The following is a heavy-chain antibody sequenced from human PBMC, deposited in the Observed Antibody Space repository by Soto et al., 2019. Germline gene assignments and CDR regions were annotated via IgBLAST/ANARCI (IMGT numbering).Heavy chain of an antibody. V-gene: IGHV3-9*01. Sequence: PGGSLRLSCAASGFTFDDYAMHWVRQAPGKGLEWVSGISWYSGSIGYADSVKGRFTISRDNAKNSLYLQMNSLRPEDTALYYFAKGVGYCSRRSCYTHFDYWGQGTLVSVCS. CDR2: ISWYSGSI. CDR3: AKGVGYCSRRSCYTHFDY. D-gene: IGHD2-2*02. CDR1: GFTFDDYA. J-gene: IGHJ4*02.